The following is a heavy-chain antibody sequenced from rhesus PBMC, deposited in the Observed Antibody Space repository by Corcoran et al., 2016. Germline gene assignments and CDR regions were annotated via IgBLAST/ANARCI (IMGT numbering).Heavy chain of an antibody. CDR2: IIPLVGVK. Sequence: QVQLVQSGAEVKKPGASVKVSCKTSGFTFGSYAISWVRQAPGQGLEWMGVIIPLVGVKNYAEKLQGRVTITADTSTSTAYMELSSVRAEDTAVEYCARTYYYGSGYWAYYGLDSWGQGVVVTVSS. V-gene: IGHV1-198*02. D-gene: IGHD3-28*01. J-gene: IGHJ6*01. CDR3: ARTYYYGSGYWAYYGLDS. CDR1: GFTFGSYA.